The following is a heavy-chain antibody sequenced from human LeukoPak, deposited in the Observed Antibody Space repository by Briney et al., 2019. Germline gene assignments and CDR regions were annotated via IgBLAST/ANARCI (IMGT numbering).Heavy chain of an antibody. V-gene: IGHV3-21*01. D-gene: IGHD6-19*01. CDR2: ITSSSSYI. J-gene: IGHJ4*02. CDR1: GFTFSSYC. CDR3: ARVVTVASSYYFDC. Sequence: GGSLRLSCAASGFTFSSYCMNWVRQAPGKGLEWVSSITSSSSYIYYADSVKGRFTISRANAKNSLYLQMNSLRVEDTAVYYCARVVTVASSYYFDCWGQGTLVTVSS.